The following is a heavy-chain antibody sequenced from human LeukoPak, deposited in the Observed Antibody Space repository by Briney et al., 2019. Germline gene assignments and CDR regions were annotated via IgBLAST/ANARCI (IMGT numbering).Heavy chain of an antibody. Sequence: SETLSLTCTVSGGSISSYYWSWIRQPAGKGLEWIGRIYTSGSTNYNPSLKSRVTMSVDTSKNQFSLKPSSVTAADTAVYYCANGRAVAGKGYFDYWGQGTLVTVSS. V-gene: IGHV4-4*07. J-gene: IGHJ4*02. D-gene: IGHD6-19*01. CDR1: GGSISSYY. CDR2: IYTSGST. CDR3: ANGRAVAGKGYFDY.